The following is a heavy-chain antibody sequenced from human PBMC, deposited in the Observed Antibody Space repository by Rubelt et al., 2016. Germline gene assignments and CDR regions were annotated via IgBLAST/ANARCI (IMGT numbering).Heavy chain of an antibody. CDR2: ISAYDGNT. CDR1: GYTFTSYG. D-gene: IGHD1-1*01. V-gene: IGHV1-18*01. Sequence: QVQLVQSGAEVKKPGASVKVSCKASGYTFTSYGISWVRQAPGQGLEWMGWISAYDGNTNYAQKIQGRVTMTTDTSTSTADMELRSLRSDDTAVYFCARDQLALYAFDIWGQGTMVTVSS. J-gene: IGHJ3*02. CDR3: ARDQLALYAFDI.